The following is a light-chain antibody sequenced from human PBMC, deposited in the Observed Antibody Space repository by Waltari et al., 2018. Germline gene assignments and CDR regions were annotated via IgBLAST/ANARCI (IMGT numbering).Light chain of an antibody. V-gene: IGLV2-23*02. CDR1: SSDVGNYNL. CDR2: EVT. CDR3: CSYAGLGIYV. Sequence: QSGLTQPASVSGSPGQSITVSCTGTSSDVGNYNLVSWYQQYPGKAPKLIVYEVTKRTAGVLYCFSDSKSGNTASLTIVGLQAEDEADYYCCSYAGLGIYVFGTGTKVTVL. J-gene: IGLJ1*01.